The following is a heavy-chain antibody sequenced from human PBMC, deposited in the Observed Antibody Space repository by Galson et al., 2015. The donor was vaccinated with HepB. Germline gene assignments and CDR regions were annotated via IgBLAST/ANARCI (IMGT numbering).Heavy chain of an antibody. J-gene: IGHJ4*02. CDR2: IYYSGST. Sequence: TLSLTCTVSGGSISSSSYYWGWIRQPPGKGLEWIGSIYYSGSTYYNPSLKSRVTISVDTSKNQFSLKLSSVTAADTAVYYCARGGGYFDYWGQGTLVTVSS. D-gene: IGHD3-10*01. CDR3: ARGGGYFDY. V-gene: IGHV4-39*07. CDR1: GGSISSSSYY.